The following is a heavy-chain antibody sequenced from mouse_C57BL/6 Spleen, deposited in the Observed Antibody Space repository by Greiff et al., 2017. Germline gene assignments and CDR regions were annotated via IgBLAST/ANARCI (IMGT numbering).Heavy chain of an antibody. J-gene: IGHJ4*01. V-gene: IGHV1-69*01. CDR2: IDPSDSYP. CDR3: ARHSITTVVGMDY. Sequence: QVQLQQPGAELVMPGASVKLSCKASGYTFTSYWMHWVKQRPGQGLAWIGEIDPSDSYPNYNQKFKGKSTFTVDKSSSTAYMQLSSLTSEDSAVYYGARHSITTVVGMDYWGQGTSVTVSS. CDR1: GYTFTSYW. D-gene: IGHD1-1*01.